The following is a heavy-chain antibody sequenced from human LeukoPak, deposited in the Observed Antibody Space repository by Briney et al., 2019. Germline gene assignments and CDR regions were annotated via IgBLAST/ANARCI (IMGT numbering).Heavy chain of an antibody. J-gene: IGHJ4*02. Sequence: PGGSLRLSCAASGFTFSDYYMSWIRQAPGKGLEWVSYISSSGSYIYYADSVKGRFTISRDNAKNSLYLQMNSLRAEDTAVYYCAREGEDGDYYFDYWGQGTLVTVSS. V-gene: IGHV3-11*04. D-gene: IGHD4-17*01. CDR1: GFTFSDYY. CDR3: AREGEDGDYYFDY. CDR2: ISSSGSYI.